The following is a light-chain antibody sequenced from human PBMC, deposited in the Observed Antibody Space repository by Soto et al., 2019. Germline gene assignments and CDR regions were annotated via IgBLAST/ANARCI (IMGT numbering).Light chain of an antibody. CDR1: SSDVGGYNY. V-gene: IGLV2-11*01. CDR2: DVS. CDR3: CSYAGSYTLV. Sequence: QSALTQPRSVSGSPGQSVTISCTGTSSDVGGYNYVSWHQHHPGKAPKLMIYDVSKRPSGVPDRFSGSKSGNTASLTISGLQAEDEADYYCCSYAGSYTLVFGGGTKLTVL. J-gene: IGLJ2*01.